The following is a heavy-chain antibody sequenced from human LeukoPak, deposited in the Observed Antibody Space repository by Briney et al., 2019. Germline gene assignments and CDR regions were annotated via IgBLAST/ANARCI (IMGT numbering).Heavy chain of an antibody. Sequence: GGSLRLSCAASGFTFDDYAMHWVRQAPGKGLEWVSGISWNSGGIGYADSVKGRFTISRDNAKNSLYLQMNSLRAEDTALYYCAKLPYGGNSLGAFDIWGQGTMVTVSS. CDR2: ISWNSGGI. D-gene: IGHD4-17*01. CDR1: GFTFDDYA. CDR3: AKLPYGGNSLGAFDI. J-gene: IGHJ3*02. V-gene: IGHV3-9*01.